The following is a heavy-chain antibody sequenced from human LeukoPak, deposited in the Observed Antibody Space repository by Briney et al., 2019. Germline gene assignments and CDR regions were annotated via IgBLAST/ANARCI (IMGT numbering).Heavy chain of an antibody. CDR2: TSSSDDGT. D-gene: IGHD2-21*01. CDR3: ARAPATSCRGAFCYPFDF. V-gene: IGHV3-23*01. CDR1: GFPLSSYA. J-gene: IGHJ4*02. Sequence: GGSLRLSCAASGFPLSSYAMSWVRQDPGKGLEWVSATSSSDDGTYHADSVRGRFTIYRDNFRNTLYLQMNRLRVEDAALYYCARAPATSCRGAFCYPFDFWGQGVLVTVSS.